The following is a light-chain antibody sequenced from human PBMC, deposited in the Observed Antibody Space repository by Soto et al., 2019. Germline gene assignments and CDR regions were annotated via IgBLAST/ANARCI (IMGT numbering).Light chain of an antibody. Sequence: QSLLNHPASLSGSPGQSITISCTGTSSDVGGYNYVSWYQQHPGKAPKLIIYEVSNRPSGVSNRFSGSKSGNTASLTISGLQAEDVADYYCSSYTNSGTRVFGTGTKVTVL. J-gene: IGLJ1*01. V-gene: IGLV2-14*01. CDR1: SSDVGGYNY. CDR2: EVS. CDR3: SSYTNSGTRV.